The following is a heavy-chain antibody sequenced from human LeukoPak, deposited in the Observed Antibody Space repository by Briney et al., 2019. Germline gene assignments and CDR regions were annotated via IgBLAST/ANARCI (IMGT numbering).Heavy chain of an antibody. CDR3: ARVGVTSRSYYYYGMDV. D-gene: IGHD3-10*01. Sequence: ASVKVSCKASGYTFSSYGINWVRQAPGQGLEWMGWISAYNGNTKYAEKLQGRVTMTTDTSTSTAYMELRSLRSDDTAVYYCARVGVTSRSYYYYGMDVWGQGTTVTVSS. CDR2: ISAYNGNT. V-gene: IGHV1-18*01. CDR1: GYTFSSYG. J-gene: IGHJ6*02.